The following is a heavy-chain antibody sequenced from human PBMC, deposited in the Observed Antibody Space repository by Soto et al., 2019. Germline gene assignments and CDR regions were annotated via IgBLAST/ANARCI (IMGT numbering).Heavy chain of an antibody. J-gene: IGHJ3*02. CDR2: IYYSGST. CDR1: GGSITSYY. Sequence: SETLSLTCTVSGGSITSYYWSWIRQPPGKGLEWIGYIYYSGSTNYNPSLKSRVTISVDTSKNQFSLKLSSVTAADTAVYYCARDLMSEGYCSGGSCYGAFDIWGQGTMVTVSS. CDR3: ARDLMSEGYCSGGSCYGAFDI. D-gene: IGHD2-15*01. V-gene: IGHV4-59*01.